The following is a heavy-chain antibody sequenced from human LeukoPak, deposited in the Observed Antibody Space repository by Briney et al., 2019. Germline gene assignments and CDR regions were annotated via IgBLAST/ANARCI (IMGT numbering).Heavy chain of an antibody. V-gene: IGHV3-53*01. D-gene: IGHD2-8*02. Sequence: AGGSLRLSCAASGFTVSSNYMSWVRQAPGKGLEWVSVIYSGGSTYYADSVKGRFTISKDYSKNTLHLQMNTLTPEDTAVYYCAKLFTSSTAWYFFEYWGQGTLATVSS. CDR3: AKLFTSSTAWYFFEY. J-gene: IGHJ4*02. CDR2: IYSGGST. CDR1: GFTVSSNY.